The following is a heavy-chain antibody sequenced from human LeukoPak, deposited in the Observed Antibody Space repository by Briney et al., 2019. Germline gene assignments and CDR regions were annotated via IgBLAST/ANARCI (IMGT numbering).Heavy chain of an antibody. CDR2: ISSSGSTV. CDR1: GYTFCRSA. D-gene: IGHD6-13*01. CDR3: AKDRFNSSSRQHFPINWVDP. V-gene: IGHV3-23*01. J-gene: IGHJ5*02. Sequence: GGSPRLSCAPSGYTFCRSAMSWVRPAPEEGGGWVSYISSSGSTVYYTDTVKGRFTTSRDNSKNPLYLQMNSLRAEDTTVYYCAKDRFNSSSRQHFPINWVDPWGQGTLVTVSS.